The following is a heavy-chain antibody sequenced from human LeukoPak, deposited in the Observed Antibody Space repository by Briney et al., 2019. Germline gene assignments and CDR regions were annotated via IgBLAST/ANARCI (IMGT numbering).Heavy chain of an antibody. CDR3: ARGGEWLVSWRGFDP. CDR1: GYTFTSYD. V-gene: IGHV1-8*01. D-gene: IGHD3-3*01. J-gene: IGHJ5*02. CDR2: MNPNSGNT. Sequence: ASVTVSRTASGYTFTSYDINWVRQAPGQGLEWMGWMNPNSGNTGYAQKFQGRVTMTRNTSISTAYMELSSLRSEDTAVYYCARGGEWLVSWRGFDPWGQGTLVTVSS.